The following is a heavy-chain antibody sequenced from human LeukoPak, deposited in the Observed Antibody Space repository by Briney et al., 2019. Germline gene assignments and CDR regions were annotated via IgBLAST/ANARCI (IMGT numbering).Heavy chain of an antibody. D-gene: IGHD4-17*01. CDR3: AKTNRLTTVTTKVDY. Sequence: TGGSLRLSCAASGFTFSSYAMSWVRQAPGKGLEWVSAISGSGGSTYYADSVKGRFTISRDNSKNTLYLQMNSLRAEDTAVYYCAKTNRLTTVTTKVDYWGQGTLVTVSS. CDR1: GFTFSSYA. J-gene: IGHJ4*02. V-gene: IGHV3-23*01. CDR2: ISGSGGST.